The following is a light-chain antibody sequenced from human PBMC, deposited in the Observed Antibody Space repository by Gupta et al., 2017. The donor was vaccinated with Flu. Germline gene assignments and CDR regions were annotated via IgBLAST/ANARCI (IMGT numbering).Light chain of an antibody. V-gene: IGLV4-69*01. CDR1: SGHSSYY. CDR2: LNSDGSH. CDR3: QTWGTGVV. Sequence: SSGHSSYYIAWHQQQPEKGPRYLMKLNSDGSHSKGDGIPDRFSGSSSGAERYLTISNLQSEDEADYYCQTWGTGVVFGGGTKLTVL. J-gene: IGLJ3*02.